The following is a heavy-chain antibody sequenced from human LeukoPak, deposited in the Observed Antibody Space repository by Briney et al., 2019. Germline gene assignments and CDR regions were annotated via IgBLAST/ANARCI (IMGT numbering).Heavy chain of an antibody. Sequence: SSETLSLTCTVSGGSISSYYWSWIRQPPGKGLEWIRYIYYSGSTNYNPSLKSRVTISVDTSKNQFSLKLSSVTAADTAVYYCARGPIVVVPALDYYYGMDVWGQGTTVTVSS. D-gene: IGHD2-2*01. J-gene: IGHJ6*02. CDR1: GGSISSYY. CDR3: ARGPIVVVPALDYYYGMDV. V-gene: IGHV4-59*01. CDR2: IYYSGST.